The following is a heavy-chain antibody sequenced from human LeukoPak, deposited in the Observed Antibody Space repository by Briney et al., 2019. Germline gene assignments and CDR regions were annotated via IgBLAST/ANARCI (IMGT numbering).Heavy chain of an antibody. V-gene: IGHV1-69*04. J-gene: IGHJ4*02. CDR2: IIPILGIA. Sequence: SVKVSCKASGGTFSSYAISWVRQAPGQGLEWMGRIIPILGIANYAQKFRGRVTITADKSTSTAYMELSSLRSEDTAVYYCARGTRYSSSWYGGGLDYWGQGTLVTVSS. CDR1: GGTFSSYA. D-gene: IGHD6-13*01. CDR3: ARGTRYSSSWYGGGLDY.